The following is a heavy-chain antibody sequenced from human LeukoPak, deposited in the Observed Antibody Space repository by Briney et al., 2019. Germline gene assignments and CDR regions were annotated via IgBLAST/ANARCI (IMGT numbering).Heavy chain of an antibody. CDR3: ARPTGGSSPAYYYYMDV. CDR1: GYTFTGYY. CDR2: INLNSGGT. V-gene: IGHV1-2*06. J-gene: IGHJ6*03. D-gene: IGHD4-23*01. Sequence: ASVKVSCKASGYTFTGYYMHWVRQAPGQGLEWMGRINLNSGGTNYAQKFQGRVTMTRDTSISTAYMELSRLRSDDTAVYYCARPTGGSSPAYYYYMDVWGKGTTVTVSS.